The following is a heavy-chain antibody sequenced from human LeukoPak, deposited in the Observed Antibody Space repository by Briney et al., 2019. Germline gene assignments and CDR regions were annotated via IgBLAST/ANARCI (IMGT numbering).Heavy chain of an antibody. J-gene: IGHJ4*02. Sequence: GGSLRLSCAASGFTFSRYWMHWVRQAPGKGLVWVSRMNIDGSRTDYADSVKGRFTISRDNAKNSLYLQMNSLRAEDTAVYYCARDAPYSYYFDYWGQGTLVTVSS. CDR2: MNIDGSRT. CDR1: GFTFSRYW. CDR3: ARDAPYSYYFDY. D-gene: IGHD2-15*01. V-gene: IGHV3-74*01.